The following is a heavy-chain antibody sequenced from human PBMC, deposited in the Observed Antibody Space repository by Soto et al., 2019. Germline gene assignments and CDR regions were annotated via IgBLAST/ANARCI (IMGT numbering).Heavy chain of an antibody. D-gene: IGHD3-22*01. CDR3: ATMTGSFAY. Sequence: GGSLRLSCADSGFRFSSYSMSWGRQTPGKGLEWVAAITATGDRTYYADSVTGRFTISRDNSKKTHDLQMTSLRAEDTAMYYCATMTGSFAYWGQGPPVTVSS. J-gene: IGHJ4*02. CDR2: ITATGDRT. CDR1: GFRFSSYS. V-gene: IGHV3-23*01.